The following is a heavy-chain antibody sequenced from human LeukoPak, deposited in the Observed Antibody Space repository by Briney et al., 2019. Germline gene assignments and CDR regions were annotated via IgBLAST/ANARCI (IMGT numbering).Heavy chain of an antibody. D-gene: IGHD3-10*01. CDR3: AKGVSGYGSGRPFDY. CDR1: GFTFSSYA. J-gene: IGHJ4*02. Sequence: GGSLRLSCAASGFTFSSYAMIWVRQAPGRGLEWVSLISDSGTSTHYPDSVKGRFTISRDNSKNTVYLQMNSLRAEDTAVYYCAKGVSGYGSGRPFDYWGQGTLVTVSS. V-gene: IGHV3-23*01. CDR2: ISDSGTST.